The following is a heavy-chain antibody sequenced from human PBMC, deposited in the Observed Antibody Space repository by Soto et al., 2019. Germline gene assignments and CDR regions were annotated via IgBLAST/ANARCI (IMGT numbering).Heavy chain of an antibody. J-gene: IGHJ5*02. Sequence: PGGSLRLSCAASGFTFRSFTMNWVRQAPGKGLEWVSTISSNSAYTYYTDALRGRFTISRDNAENSLHLQMNSLRAEDTAVYYCTRDASRDSSARGWFDPWGPGTLVTVSS. D-gene: IGHD6-13*01. CDR3: TRDASRDSSARGWFDP. V-gene: IGHV3-21*01. CDR1: GFTFRSFT. CDR2: ISSNSAYT.